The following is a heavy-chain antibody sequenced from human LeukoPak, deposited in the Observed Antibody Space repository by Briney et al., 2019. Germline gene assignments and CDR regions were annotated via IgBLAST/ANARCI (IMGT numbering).Heavy chain of an antibody. D-gene: IGHD3-10*01. CDR2: IYHSGST. V-gene: IGHV4-4*02. CDR1: GGSISSSNW. J-gene: IGHJ3*02. CDR3: ARSYYGSGGPGAFDI. Sequence: SETLSLTCAVSGGSISSSNWWSWVRPPPGKGLEWFGEIYHSGSTNYNPSLKSRVTISVDKSKNQFSLKLSSVTAADTAVYYCARSYYGSGGPGAFDIWGQGTMVTVSS.